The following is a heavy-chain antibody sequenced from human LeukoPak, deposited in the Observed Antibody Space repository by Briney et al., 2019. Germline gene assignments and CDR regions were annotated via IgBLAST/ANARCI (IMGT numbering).Heavy chain of an antibody. CDR3: ARDERWLQLHAFDI. CDR2: ISYDGSNK. J-gene: IGHJ3*02. V-gene: IGHV3-30*03. Sequence: GGSLRLSCAASGFTFSSYGMHWVRQAPGKGLEWVAVISYDGSNKYYADSVKGRFTISRDNSKNTLYLQMNSLRAEDTAVYYCARDERWLQLHAFDIWGQGTMVTVSS. D-gene: IGHD5-24*01. CDR1: GFTFSSYG.